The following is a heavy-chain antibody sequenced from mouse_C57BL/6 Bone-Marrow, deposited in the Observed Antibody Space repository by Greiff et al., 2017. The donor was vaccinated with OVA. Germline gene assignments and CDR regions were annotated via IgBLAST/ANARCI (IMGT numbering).Heavy chain of an antibody. V-gene: IGHV5-16*01. CDR3: ARNSSGYNYFDY. D-gene: IGHD3-2*02. CDR1: GFTFSDYY. CDR2: INYDGSST. Sequence: DVMLVESEGGLVQPGSSMKLSCTASGFTFSDYYMAWVRQVPEKGLEWVANINYDGSSTYYLDSLKSRFIISRDNAKNILYLQMSSLKSEDTATYYCARNSSGYNYFDYWGQGTTLTVSS. J-gene: IGHJ2*01.